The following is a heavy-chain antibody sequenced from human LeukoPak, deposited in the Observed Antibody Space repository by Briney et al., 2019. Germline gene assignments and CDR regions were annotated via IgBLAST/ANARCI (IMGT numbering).Heavy chain of an antibody. V-gene: IGHV3-66*01. Sequence: GGSLRLSCAASGFTFSSYSMNWVRQAPGKGLEWVSVIYSGGSTYYADSAKGRFTISRDNSKNTLYLQMNSLRAEDTAVYYCARDSSSEYYLDYWGQGTLVTVSS. J-gene: IGHJ4*02. CDR3: ARDSSSEYYLDY. CDR2: IYSGGST. D-gene: IGHD6-13*01. CDR1: GFTFSSYS.